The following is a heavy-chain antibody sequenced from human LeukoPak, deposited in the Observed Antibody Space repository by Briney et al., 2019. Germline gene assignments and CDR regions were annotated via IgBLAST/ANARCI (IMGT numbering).Heavy chain of an antibody. CDR1: GCTFITYD. Sequence: GASVKVSCKPSGCTFITYDINWVRQATGQGLEWMAYMNPNSGNTGYAQTFQGRVTITWNTSINTAYMELSSLRSDDTALYYCAREGLDVWGQGTVVTVSS. V-gene: IGHV1-8*03. CDR3: AREGLDV. CDR2: MNPNSGNT. J-gene: IGHJ3*01.